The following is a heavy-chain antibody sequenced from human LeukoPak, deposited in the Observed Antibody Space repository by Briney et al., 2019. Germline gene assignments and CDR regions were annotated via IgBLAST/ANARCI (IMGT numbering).Heavy chain of an antibody. CDR1: GGSISSYY. CDR2: IYYSGST. Sequence: SETLSLTCTVSGGSISSYYWSWIRQPPGKGLEWIGYIYYSGSTSYNPSLKSRVTISVDTSKNQFSLKLSSVTAADTAVYYWARHELWFGELLSGWFGPWGQGALVTVSS. D-gene: IGHD3-10*01. CDR3: ARHELWFGELLSGWFGP. J-gene: IGHJ5*02. V-gene: IGHV4-59*08.